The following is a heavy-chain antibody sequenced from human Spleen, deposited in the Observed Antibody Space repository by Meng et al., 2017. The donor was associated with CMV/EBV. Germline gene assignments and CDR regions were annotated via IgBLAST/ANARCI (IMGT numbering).Heavy chain of an antibody. CDR1: GFTFSSYS. CDR2: IWYDGSNE. Sequence: GESLKISCAASGFTFSSYSMNWVRQAPGKALEWVAVIWYDGSNENYSESVKGRFSISRDYSKNTLYLQMNSLRAEDTAVYYCAKDSSRSTWYGPDDYSGMDVWGQGTTVTVSS. V-gene: IGHV3-33*06. J-gene: IGHJ6*02. CDR3: AKDSSRSTWYGPDDYSGMDV. D-gene: IGHD6-13*01.